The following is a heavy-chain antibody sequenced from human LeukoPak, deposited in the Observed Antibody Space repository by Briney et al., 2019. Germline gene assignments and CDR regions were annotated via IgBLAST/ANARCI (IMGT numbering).Heavy chain of an antibody. V-gene: IGHV3-30*02. D-gene: IGHD2-21*01. CDR2: IRYDGSNK. CDR1: GFTFSSYG. Sequence: GGSLRLSSAASGFTFSSYGMHWVRQAPGKGLEWVAFIRYDGSNKYYTDSVKGRFTISRDNSKNTLYLQMNSLRAEDTAVYYCAKSGYCGGDCYNFDYWGQGTLVTVSS. CDR3: AKSGYCGGDCYNFDY. J-gene: IGHJ4*02.